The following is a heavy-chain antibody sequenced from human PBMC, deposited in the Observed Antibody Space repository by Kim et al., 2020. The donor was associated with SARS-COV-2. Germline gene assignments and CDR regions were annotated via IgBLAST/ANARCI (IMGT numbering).Heavy chain of an antibody. CDR3: ATGAEEMSTIFGY. Sequence: ASVKVSCKASGYNFNSLDINWVRQASGQGFEWMGWVHPDGDATGYAQKFQGRVTMISNISLSTVYMELTNLRSDDTAVYYCATGAEEMSTIFGYWGQGSLVTVS. V-gene: IGHV1-8*01. D-gene: IGHD3-10*02. CDR1: GYNFNSLD. J-gene: IGHJ4*02. CDR2: VHPDGDAT.